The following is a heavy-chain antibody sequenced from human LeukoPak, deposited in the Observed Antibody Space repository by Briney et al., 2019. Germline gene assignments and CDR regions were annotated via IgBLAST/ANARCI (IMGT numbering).Heavy chain of an antibody. CDR1: GFTFSSYA. Sequence: PGGSLRLSCAASGFTFSSYAMHWVRQAPGKGLEYVSAISSNGGSTYYANSVKGRFTISRDNSKNTLYLQMGSLRAEDMAVYYCAREIRDFWSGSFDYWGQGTLVTVSS. CDR3: AREIRDFWSGSFDY. D-gene: IGHD3-3*01. CDR2: ISSNGGST. J-gene: IGHJ4*02. V-gene: IGHV3-64*01.